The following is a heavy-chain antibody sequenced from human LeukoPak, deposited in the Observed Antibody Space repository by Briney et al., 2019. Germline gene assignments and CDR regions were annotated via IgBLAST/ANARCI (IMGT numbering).Heavy chain of an antibody. CDR1: GGSISSGSYY. J-gene: IGHJ2*01. V-gene: IGHV4-61*02. Sequence: KPSETLSLTCTVSGGSISSGSYYWSWIRQPAGKGLEWIGRIYTSGSTNYNPSLKSRVTISVDTSKNQFSLKLSSVTAADTAVYYCARERCGGDCYPPYWYFDLWGRGTLVTVSS. D-gene: IGHD2-21*02. CDR2: IYTSGST. CDR3: ARERCGGDCYPPYWYFDL.